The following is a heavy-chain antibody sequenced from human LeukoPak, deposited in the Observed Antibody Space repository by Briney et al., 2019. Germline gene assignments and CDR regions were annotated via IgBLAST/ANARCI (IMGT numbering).Heavy chain of an antibody. V-gene: IGHV4-34*01. D-gene: IGHD3-22*01. CDR1: GGSFSGYY. Sequence: SETLSLTCAVYGGSFSGYYWSWIRQPPGKGLEWIGEINHSGSTNYNPSLKSRVTISVDTSKNQFSLKLSSVTAADTAVYYCARDKGGYTYYYYYYYMDVWGKGTTVTVSS. J-gene: IGHJ6*03. CDR2: INHSGST. CDR3: ARDKGGYTYYYYYYYMDV.